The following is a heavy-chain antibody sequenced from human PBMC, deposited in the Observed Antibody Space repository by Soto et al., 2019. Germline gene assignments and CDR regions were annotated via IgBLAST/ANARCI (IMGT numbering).Heavy chain of an antibody. CDR2: INPNSGDT. J-gene: IGHJ6*02. Sequence: QVQLVQSGTEVKRPGDSVKVSCKASGYTFTGYYVHWVRQAPGQGLERMGWINPNSGDTYLAQRFQGRVTMNRDTSIGTAYMELGSLSSDDTAEYYCAKGGAIVASGTRVYLYNAMDVWGQGTTVTVSS. D-gene: IGHD5-12*01. V-gene: IGHV1-2*02. CDR1: GYTFTGYY. CDR3: AKGGAIVASGTRVYLYNAMDV.